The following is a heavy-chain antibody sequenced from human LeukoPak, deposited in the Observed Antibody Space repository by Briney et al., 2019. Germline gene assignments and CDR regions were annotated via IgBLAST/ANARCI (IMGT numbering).Heavy chain of an antibody. CDR3: AIPPIYEAYFDF. V-gene: IGHV3-7*01. CDR2: IKHDGSEK. J-gene: IGHJ4*02. D-gene: IGHD3-16*01. CDR1: GFPFDRYW. Sequence: GGSLRLSCAASGFPFDRYWMSWVRLAPGKGLEWVANIKHDGSEKTFVDSVKGRFTISRDNAENSLYLQMNSLRAEDTAVYYCAIPPIYEAYFDFWGQGTLVTVSS.